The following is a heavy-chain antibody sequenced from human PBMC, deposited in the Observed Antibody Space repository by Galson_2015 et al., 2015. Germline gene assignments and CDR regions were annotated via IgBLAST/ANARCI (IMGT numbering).Heavy chain of an antibody. D-gene: IGHD1-1*01. Sequence: SETLSLTCAVYGGSFSGYYWSWIRQPPGKGLEWIGEINHSGGTNYNPSLKSRVTISVDTSKNQFSLRLTSVTAADAAVYYCARGGQRRRGSSYFDYWGQGTLVTVSS. CDR3: ARGGQRRRGSSYFDY. CDR2: INHSGGT. J-gene: IGHJ4*01. V-gene: IGHV4-34*01. CDR1: GGSFSGYY.